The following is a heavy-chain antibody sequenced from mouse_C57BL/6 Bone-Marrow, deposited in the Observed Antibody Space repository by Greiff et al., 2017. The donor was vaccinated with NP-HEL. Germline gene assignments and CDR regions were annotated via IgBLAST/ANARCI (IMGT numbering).Heavy chain of an antibody. D-gene: IGHD1-1*01. J-gene: IGHJ1*03. CDR3: ARYYSGSRGWYFDV. CDR2: IDPNSGGT. CDR1: GYTFTSYW. V-gene: IGHV1-72*01. Sequence: QVQLQQPGADLVKPGASVKLSCKASGYTFTSYWMHWVKQRPGRGLEWIGRIDPNSGGTKFNEKFKTKATLTVDKPSSTAYMQLSSLTSEDSAVYSWARYYSGSRGWYFDVWGTGTTVTVSS.